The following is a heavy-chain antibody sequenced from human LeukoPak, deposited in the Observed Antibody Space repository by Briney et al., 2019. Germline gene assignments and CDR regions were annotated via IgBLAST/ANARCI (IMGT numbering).Heavy chain of an antibody. J-gene: IGHJ6*03. CDR2: IRYDGSNK. CDR3: AKVAPRDSPYYYYYYYMDV. CDR1: GFTFSSYG. V-gene: IGHV3-30*02. Sequence: PGGSLRLSCAASGFTFSSYGMHWVRQAPGKGLEWVAFIRYDGSNKYYADSVKGRFTISRDNSKNTLYLQMNSLRAEDTAVYYCAKVAPRDSPYYYYYYYMDVWGKGTTVTVSS. D-gene: IGHD3-22*01.